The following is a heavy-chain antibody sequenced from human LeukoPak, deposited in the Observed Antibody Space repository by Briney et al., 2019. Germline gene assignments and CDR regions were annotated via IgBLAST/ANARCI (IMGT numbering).Heavy chain of an antibody. CDR2: IYYSGST. CDR3: ARGNGVDDYVWGSYRYTDFYYFDY. V-gene: IGHV4-39*01. Sequence: SETLSLTCTVSGVSISSSSYYWGWLRQPPGKGLEWIGSIYYSGSTYYNPSLKSRVTISVDTSKNQFSLRLSSVTAADTAVYYCARGNGVDDYVWGSYRYTDFYYFDYWGQGTLVTVSS. D-gene: IGHD3-16*02. J-gene: IGHJ4*02. CDR1: GVSISSSSYY.